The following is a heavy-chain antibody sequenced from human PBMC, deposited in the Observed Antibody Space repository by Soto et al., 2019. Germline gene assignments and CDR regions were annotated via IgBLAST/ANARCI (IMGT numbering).Heavy chain of an antibody. CDR3: ATLRGGNFDY. CDR2: IYPSGGST. D-gene: IGHD2-15*01. CDR1: GYTFTTYY. J-gene: IGHJ4*02. Sequence: ASVKVSCKASGYTFTTYYMHWVRQAPGQGLEWMGIIYPSGGSTSYAQKFQARVTMTRDTSTSTVYMELSSLRSEDTAVYYCATLRGGNFDYWGQGTLVTVSS. V-gene: IGHV1-46*03.